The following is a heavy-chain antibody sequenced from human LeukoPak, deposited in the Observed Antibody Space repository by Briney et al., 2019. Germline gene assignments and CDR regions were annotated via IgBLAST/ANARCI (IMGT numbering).Heavy chain of an antibody. CDR3: ASQIAVDDAFDI. J-gene: IGHJ3*02. D-gene: IGHD6-19*01. V-gene: IGHV4-34*01. CDR1: GGSLSAYY. CDR2: INHGGST. Sequence: SETLSLTCAVYGGSLSAYYWTWIRQPPGKGLEWIGEINHGGSTNYNPSLKSRVTISVDTSKNQFSLKLSSVTAADTAVYYCASQIAVDDAFDIWGQGTIVTVSS.